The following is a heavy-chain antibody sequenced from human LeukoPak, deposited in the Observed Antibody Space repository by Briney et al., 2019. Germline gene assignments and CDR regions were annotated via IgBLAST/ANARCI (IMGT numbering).Heavy chain of an antibody. CDR1: GYAFTSYY. J-gene: IGHJ6*03. Sequence: ASVKVSCKASGYAFTSYYINWVRQATGQGLEWVGWMNPNSGNTGYAQKFQGRVTMTKNTSISTAYMDLTSLRSEATAVYYCARALSWTTESYYYMDVWGKGTTVTVS. V-gene: IGHV1-8*01. CDR3: ARALSWTTESYYYMDV. D-gene: IGHD3/OR15-3a*01. CDR2: MNPNSGNT.